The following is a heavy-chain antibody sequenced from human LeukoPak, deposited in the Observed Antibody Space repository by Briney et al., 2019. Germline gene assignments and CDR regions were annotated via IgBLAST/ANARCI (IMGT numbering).Heavy chain of an antibody. V-gene: IGHV3-23*01. CDR3: AKPAKTDYVDY. CDR2: IAASDNT. Sequence: PGGSLRLSCAASGFTFSSYWMSWVRQAPGKGLEWVSAIAASDNTYYADSVKGRFSISRDNSRSTLYLQMNSLRAEDTAVYYCAKPAKTDYVDYWGQGTLVTVSS. J-gene: IGHJ4*02. CDR1: GFTFSSYW. D-gene: IGHD4/OR15-4a*01.